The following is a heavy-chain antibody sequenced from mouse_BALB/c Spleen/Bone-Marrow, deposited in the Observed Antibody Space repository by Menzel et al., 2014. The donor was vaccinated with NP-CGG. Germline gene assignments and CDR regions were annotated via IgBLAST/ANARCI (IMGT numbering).Heavy chain of an antibody. CDR3: ARTDGYYAMDY. CDR1: GYSIXSGYS. V-gene: IGHV3-1*02. Sequence: VQLQQPGPDLVKPSQSLSLTCTVTGYSIXSGYSWHWIRQFPGNILEWMGYIHYSGYTNYNPSLKSRISITRDTSKNQFFLQVNSVTTEDTATYYCARTDGYYAMDYWGQGTSVTVSS. D-gene: IGHD2-3*01. J-gene: IGHJ4*01. CDR2: IHYSGYT.